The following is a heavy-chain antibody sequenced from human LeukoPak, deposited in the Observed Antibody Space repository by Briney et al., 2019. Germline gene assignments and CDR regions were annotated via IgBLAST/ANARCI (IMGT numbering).Heavy chain of an antibody. CDR3: TRDLSATARAYDY. CDR1: GFILSDYN. CDR2: IDISGTYI. Sequence: GGSLRLSRAASGFILSDYNMNWVRQAPGKGLEWVSFIDISGTYITYADSVKGRFTVSRDNAKNSLYLQMNSLRAEDTAVYYCTRDLSATARAYDYWGQGTLVTVSS. J-gene: IGHJ4*02. D-gene: IGHD1-26*01. V-gene: IGHV3-21*01.